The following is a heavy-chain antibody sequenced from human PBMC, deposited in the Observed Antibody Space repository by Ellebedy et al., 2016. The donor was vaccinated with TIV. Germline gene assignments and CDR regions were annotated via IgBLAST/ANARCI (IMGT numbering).Heavy chain of an antibody. D-gene: IGHD2-15*01. CDR1: GGSISSTNYY. Sequence: SETLSLTCTVSGGSISSTNYYRVWIRQPPGKGLEWIGNVYHTGSAYYNESLRSRLTISVDGSKNHFSLDLRSVTAAGTAVYYCARVDGYGYFDSWGQGILVTVSS. V-gene: IGHV4-39*07. CDR3: ARVDGYGYFDS. CDR2: VYHTGSA. J-gene: IGHJ4*02.